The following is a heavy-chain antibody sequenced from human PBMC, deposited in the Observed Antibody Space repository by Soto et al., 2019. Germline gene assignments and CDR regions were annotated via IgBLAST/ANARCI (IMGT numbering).Heavy chain of an antibody. D-gene: IGHD3-16*01. CDR3: AKGILSATIGPYAMDV. CDR1: VFAFSSYA. V-gene: IGHV3-30*18. J-gene: IGHJ6*02. Sequence: GSLRLSCEASVFAFSSYAMHWVRQAPGKGLEWVGVISYDGNYIYYADSVKGRFTISRDNSKNTPYVQVNSLRPEDTTVYYCAKGILSATIGPYAMDVWGQGTTVTVSS. CDR2: ISYDGNYI.